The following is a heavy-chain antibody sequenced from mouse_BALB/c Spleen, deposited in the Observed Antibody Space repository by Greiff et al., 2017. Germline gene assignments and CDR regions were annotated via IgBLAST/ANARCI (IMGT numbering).Heavy chain of an antibody. CDR3: ARMNYGNSYYFDY. J-gene: IGHJ2*01. CDR1: GFTFSSYA. Sequence: EVHLVESGGGLVKPGGSLKLSCAASGFTFSSYAMSWVRQSPEKRLEWVAEISSGGSYTYYPDTVTGRFTISRDNAKNTLYLEMSSLRSEDTAMYYCARMNYGNSYYFDYWGQGTTLTVSS. V-gene: IGHV5-9-4*01. D-gene: IGHD2-1*01. CDR2: ISSGGSYT.